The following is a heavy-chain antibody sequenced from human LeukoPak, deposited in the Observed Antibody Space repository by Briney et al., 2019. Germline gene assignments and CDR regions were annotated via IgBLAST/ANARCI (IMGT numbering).Heavy chain of an antibody. CDR2: ISSSSYI. CDR3: AREPPPIAAAGKGDY. V-gene: IGHV3-21*01. D-gene: IGHD6-13*01. J-gene: IGHJ4*02. Sequence: GGSLRLSCAASGFTFSSYSMNWVRQAPGKGLEWVSSISSSSYIYYADSAKGRFTISRDNAKNSLYLQMNSLRAEDTAVYYCAREPPPIAAAGKGDYWGQGTLVTVSS. CDR1: GFTFSSYS.